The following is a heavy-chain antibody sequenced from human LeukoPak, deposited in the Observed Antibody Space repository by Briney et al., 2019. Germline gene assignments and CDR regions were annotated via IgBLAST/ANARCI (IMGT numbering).Heavy chain of an antibody. V-gene: IGHV3-7*03. Sequence: GGSLRLSCAASGFYFRDHWMDWVRQAPGKGLEWVGHIKTDGSETYYLDSLKGPISISRDNTNNALYLQMNSLRVKDTAIYYCVKNDGWFHLAQWGQGTLVTVSS. CDR3: VKNDGWFHLAQ. CDR2: IKTDGSET. J-gene: IGHJ4*02. D-gene: IGHD6-19*01. CDR1: GFYFRDHW.